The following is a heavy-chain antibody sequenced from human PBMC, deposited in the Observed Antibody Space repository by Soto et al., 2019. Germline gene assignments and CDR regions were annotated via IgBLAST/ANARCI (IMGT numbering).Heavy chain of an antibody. J-gene: IGHJ4*02. CDR1: GFTFSTYA. CDR2: ISGGGGGT. Sequence: PGGSLRLSCAASGFTFSTYAMTWVRQAPGKGLEWVSAISGGGGGTYYTDSVKGRFTISRDNSKNTLYLQMNTLRAEDTAIYYCAKVSSSWYAGFFDLWGQGTLVTVS. D-gene: IGHD2-8*01. CDR3: AKVSSSWYAGFFDL. V-gene: IGHV3-23*01.